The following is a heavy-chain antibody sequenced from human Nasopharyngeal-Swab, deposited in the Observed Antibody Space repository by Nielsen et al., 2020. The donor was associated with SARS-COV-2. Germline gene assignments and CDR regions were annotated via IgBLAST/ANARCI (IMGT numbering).Heavy chain of an antibody. V-gene: IGHV3-7*02. CDR1: GFTFSSKW. J-gene: IGHJ6*02. CDR2: ISPDGGQK. Sequence: GESLKISCAGSGFTFSSKWMNWARQAPGKGLEWVANISPDGGQKYYADSVKGRFTISRDNPKNTLYLQMNSLRAEDTAVYYCARGKEWLRFSIYYYYYGMDVWGQGTTVTVSS. D-gene: IGHD5-12*01. CDR3: ARGKEWLRFSIYYYYYGMDV.